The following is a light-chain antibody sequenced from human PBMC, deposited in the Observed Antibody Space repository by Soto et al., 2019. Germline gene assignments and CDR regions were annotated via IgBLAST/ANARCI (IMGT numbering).Light chain of an antibody. CDR2: KAS. V-gene: IGKV1-5*03. CDR3: QQYNSFTLT. J-gene: IGKJ4*01. Sequence: DIQMTQSPSTLSASVGDRVTITCRASQSISSWLAWYQQKPGKAPKLLIYKASSLESGVPSRFSGSGSGTEFTLTISSLQPDDFATYYCQQYNSFTLTFGGGTKVEIK. CDR1: QSISSW.